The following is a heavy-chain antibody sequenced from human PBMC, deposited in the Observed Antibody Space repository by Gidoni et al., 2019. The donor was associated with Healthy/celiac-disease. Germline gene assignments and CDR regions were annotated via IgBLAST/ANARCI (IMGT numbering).Heavy chain of an antibody. Sequence: QVQLVQSGAEVKKPGSSVKVSCKASGGTFSSYAISWVRQAPGQGLEWMGRIIPILGIANYAQKFQGRVTITADKSTSTAYMELSSLRSEDTAVYYCARIAAAGTGSEDYWGQGTLVTVSS. CDR2: IIPILGIA. CDR3: ARIAAAGTGSEDY. D-gene: IGHD6-13*01. V-gene: IGHV1-69*04. CDR1: GGTFSSYA. J-gene: IGHJ4*02.